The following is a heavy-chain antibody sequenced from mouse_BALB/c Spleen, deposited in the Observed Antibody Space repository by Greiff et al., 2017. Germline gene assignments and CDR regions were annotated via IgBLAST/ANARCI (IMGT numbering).Heavy chain of an antibody. CDR2: ISSGGST. CDR3: ARGYDYDVRFAY. J-gene: IGHJ3*01. CDR1: GFTFSSYA. V-gene: IGHV5-6-5*01. Sequence: DVQLVESGGGLVKPGGSLKLSCAASGFTFSSYAMSWVRQTPEKRLEWVASISSGGSTYYPDSVKGRFTISRDNARNILYLQMSSLRSEDTAMYYCARGYDYDVRFAYWGQGTLVTVSA. D-gene: IGHD2-4*01.